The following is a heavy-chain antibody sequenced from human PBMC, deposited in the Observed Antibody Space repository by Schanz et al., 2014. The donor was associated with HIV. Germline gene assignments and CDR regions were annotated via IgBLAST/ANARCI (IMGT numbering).Heavy chain of an antibody. CDR2: ISSSSSDK. Sequence: EVQLVESGGGVVQPGRSLRLSCAASGFTFSSYSLNWVRQAPGKGLEWVSSISSSSSDKYYADSVKGRFTISRDNAKNSLYLQMNSLRAEDTAVYYCARAGVTDLFDHWGQGTLVTVSS. D-gene: IGHD2-21*02. V-gene: IGHV3-21*01. CDR3: ARAGVTDLFDH. J-gene: IGHJ4*02. CDR1: GFTFSSYS.